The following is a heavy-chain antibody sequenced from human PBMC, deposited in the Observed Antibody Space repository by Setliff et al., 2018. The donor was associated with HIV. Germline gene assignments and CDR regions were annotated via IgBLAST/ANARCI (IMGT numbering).Heavy chain of an antibody. J-gene: IGHJ5*01. CDR2: ISHGGST. Sequence: PSETLSLTCAVYGGSFIGHYHSWIRQAPGKGLEWIGEISHGGSTNYNPSLKRRVTISVDTSKNQFSLKLNSVTAADTAVYYCARVRLELRQYWFDSWGQGSPVTVSS. D-gene: IGHD1-7*01. CDR3: ARVRLELRQYWFDS. CDR1: GGSFIGHY. V-gene: IGHV4-34*01.